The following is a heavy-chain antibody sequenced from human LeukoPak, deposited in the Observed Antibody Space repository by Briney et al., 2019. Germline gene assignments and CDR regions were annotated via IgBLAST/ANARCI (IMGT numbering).Heavy chain of an antibody. CDR3: ARHSPDFWSGYSPTTHIDY. Sequence: GASVKVSCKASGYTFTSYGISWVRQAPGQGLEWMGWISAYNGNTNYAQKLQGRVTMTTDTSTSTAYMELRSLRSDDTAVYYCARHSPDFWSGYSPTTHIDYWGQGTLVTVSS. D-gene: IGHD3-3*01. CDR2: ISAYNGNT. V-gene: IGHV1-18*01. J-gene: IGHJ4*02. CDR1: GYTFTSYG.